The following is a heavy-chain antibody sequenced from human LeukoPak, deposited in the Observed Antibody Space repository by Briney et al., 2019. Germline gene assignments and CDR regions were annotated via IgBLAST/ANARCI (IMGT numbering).Heavy chain of an antibody. Sequence: GGSLRLSCAASGFTFTNYAMSWVRQAPGKGLEWVSVISGSGGTTYYADSVKGRFTISRDYSKNTLYLQMNSLRAEDTAVYYCAKDRPDYGGNSGFDYWGQGTLVTVSS. D-gene: IGHD4-23*01. V-gene: IGHV3-23*01. CDR3: AKDRPDYGGNSGFDY. J-gene: IGHJ4*02. CDR1: GFTFTNYA. CDR2: ISGSGGTT.